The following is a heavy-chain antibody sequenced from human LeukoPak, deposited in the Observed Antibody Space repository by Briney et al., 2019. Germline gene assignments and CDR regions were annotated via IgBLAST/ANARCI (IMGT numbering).Heavy chain of an antibody. CDR3: ARQEYCSGGSCYTWFDP. J-gene: IGHJ5*02. D-gene: IGHD2-15*01. CDR2: IYPADSDI. V-gene: IGHV5-51*01. CDR1: GYSINNYW. Sequence: GESLKISCKGSGYSINNYWIGWVRQMPGKGLEWMGIIYPADSDIRYSPSFQGLVTISADKSISTVYLQWSSLKASDTAMYYCARQEYCSGGSCYTWFDPWGQGTLVTVSS.